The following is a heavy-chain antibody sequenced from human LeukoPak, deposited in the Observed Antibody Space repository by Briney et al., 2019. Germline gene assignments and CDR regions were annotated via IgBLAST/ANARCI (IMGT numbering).Heavy chain of an antibody. CDR1: GYSFTSYW. Sequence: GESLKISCKGSGYSFTSYWIGWVRQMPGKGLEWMGIIYPGDSDTRYSPSFQGQVTNSADKSIGTAYLQWSSLKASDTTMYYCARHPPSSTYDDAFDIWGQGTMVTVSS. CDR2: IYPGDSDT. D-gene: IGHD2-2*01. J-gene: IGHJ3*02. CDR3: ARHPPSSTYDDAFDI. V-gene: IGHV5-51*01.